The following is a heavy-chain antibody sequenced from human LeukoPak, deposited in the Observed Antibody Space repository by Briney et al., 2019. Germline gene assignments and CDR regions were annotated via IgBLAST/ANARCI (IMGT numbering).Heavy chain of an antibody. CDR1: GYTFTGYY. V-gene: IGHV1-2*02. D-gene: IGHD3-10*01. Sequence: ASVKVSCKASGYTFTGYYMHWVRQAPGQGLEWMGWINPNSGGTNYAQKFQGRVTMTRDTSISTTYMELSRLRSDDAAVYYCARGGRRITMVRGVMGCDYWGQGTLVTVSS. J-gene: IGHJ4*02. CDR2: INPNSGGT. CDR3: ARGGRRITMVRGVMGCDY.